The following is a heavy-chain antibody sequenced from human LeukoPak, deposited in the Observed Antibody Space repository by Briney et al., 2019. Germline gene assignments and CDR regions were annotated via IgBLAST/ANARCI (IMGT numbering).Heavy chain of an antibody. V-gene: IGHV3-23*01. Sequence: GGSLRLSCAASGFTFSSYSMNWVRQAPGKGLEWVSAISGSGGSTYYADSVKGRFTISRDNSKNTLYLQMNSLRAEDTAVYYCAKKYYYDSSGYCFDYWGQGTLVTVSS. CDR2: ISGSGGST. D-gene: IGHD3-22*01. J-gene: IGHJ4*02. CDR1: GFTFSSYS. CDR3: AKKYYYDSSGYCFDY.